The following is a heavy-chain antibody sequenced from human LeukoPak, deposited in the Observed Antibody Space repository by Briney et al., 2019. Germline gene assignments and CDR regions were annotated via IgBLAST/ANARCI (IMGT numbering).Heavy chain of an antibody. CDR3: ARVEGGGYVLGRFDP. J-gene: IGHJ5*02. D-gene: IGHD5-12*01. CDR1: GGSISSGDYY. CDR2: IYYSGST. V-gene: IGHV4-30-4*01. Sequence: PSETLSLTSTVSGGSISSGDYYWSWIRQPPGKGLEWIGYIYYSGSTYYNPSLKSRVTISVDTSKNQFSLKLSSVTAADTAVYYCARVEGGGYVLGRFDPWGQGTLVTVSS.